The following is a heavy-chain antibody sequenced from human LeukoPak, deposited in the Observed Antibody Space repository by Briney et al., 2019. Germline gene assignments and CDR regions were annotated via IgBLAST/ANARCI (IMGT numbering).Heavy chain of an antibody. Sequence: GGSLRLSCAASGFMFDGYGMSWVRQAPGKGLEWVSGINWNGGRTGYADSVKGRFTISRDNAKNSLYLQMNSLRAEDTALYYCARDYDYGDYPGYWGQGTLVTVSS. J-gene: IGHJ4*02. V-gene: IGHV3-20*04. D-gene: IGHD4-17*01. CDR3: ARDYDYGDYPGY. CDR2: INWNGGRT. CDR1: GFMFDGYG.